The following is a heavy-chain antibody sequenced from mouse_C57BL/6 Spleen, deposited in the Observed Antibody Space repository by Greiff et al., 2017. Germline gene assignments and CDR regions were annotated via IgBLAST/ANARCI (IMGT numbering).Heavy chain of an antibody. CDR3: TRGDSSGLFDY. V-gene: IGHV6-6*01. D-gene: IGHD3-2*02. CDR1: GFTFSDAW. CDR2: LRTKANNHAT. Sequence: EVKLMESGGGLVQPGGSMTLSCAASGFTFSDAWMDWVRQSPVKGLEWVAELRTKANNHATYHAESVKGRLTISRDDSKSSVYLQMNSLRADDTGIYCCTRGDSSGLFDYWGQGTTLTVSS. J-gene: IGHJ2*01.